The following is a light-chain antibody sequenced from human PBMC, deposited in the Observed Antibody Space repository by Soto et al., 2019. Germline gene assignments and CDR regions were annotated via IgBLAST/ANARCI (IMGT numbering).Light chain of an antibody. CDR1: QGISNY. V-gene: IGKV1-17*03. CDR3: QQLHDYPIT. J-gene: IGKJ5*01. CDR2: AAS. Sequence: DIQMTQSPSAISASVGDRVTITCRASQGISNYLVWFQQKPGQLPKRLIYAASTLQSGVPSRFRGSGSGTDFTLTISSLQPEDFETYYCQQLHDYPITFGQGTRLEIK.